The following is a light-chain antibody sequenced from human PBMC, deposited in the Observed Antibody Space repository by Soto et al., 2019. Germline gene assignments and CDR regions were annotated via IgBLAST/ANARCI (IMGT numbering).Light chain of an antibody. CDR1: QSISTY. J-gene: IGKJ2*01. Sequence: DIQMTQSPSSLSASVGERVTITCRASQSISTYLNGYQKKPGKAPKLLIYGASSLQSGVPSRFSGSGSGTDFTLTISSLQPEDFATYYCQQSFITPHTFGQGSNLEIK. CDR3: QQSFITPHT. V-gene: IGKV1-39*01. CDR2: GAS.